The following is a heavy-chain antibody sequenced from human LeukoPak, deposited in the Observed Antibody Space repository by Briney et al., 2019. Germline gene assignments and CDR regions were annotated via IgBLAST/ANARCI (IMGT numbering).Heavy chain of an antibody. CDR1: GGTFSSYA. D-gene: IGHD3-16*01. CDR2: IIPILGIA. J-gene: IGHJ4*02. Sequence: SVKVSCKASGGTFSSYAISWVRQAPGQGLEWMGRIIPILGIANYAQKFQGRVTTTADKSTSTAYMELSSLRSEDTAVYYCASTYYDYVWEDYWGQGTLVTVSS. V-gene: IGHV1-69*04. CDR3: ASTYYDYVWEDY.